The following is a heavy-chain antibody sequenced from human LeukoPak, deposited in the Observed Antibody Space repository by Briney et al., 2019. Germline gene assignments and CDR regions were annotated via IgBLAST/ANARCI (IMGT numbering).Heavy chain of an antibody. D-gene: IGHD2-15*01. CDR1: GFTLSSYR. V-gene: IGHV3-21*01. CDR2: ISSSSSYI. Sequence: GGSLRLSCAASGFTLSSYRMIWVRPAPGRGVEWVSSISSSSSYIYYADSVKGRFTISRDNAKNSLYLQMNSLRDEDTAVYYCARDRGIWMDVWGKGTTVTVSS. CDR3: ARDRGIWMDV. J-gene: IGHJ6*04.